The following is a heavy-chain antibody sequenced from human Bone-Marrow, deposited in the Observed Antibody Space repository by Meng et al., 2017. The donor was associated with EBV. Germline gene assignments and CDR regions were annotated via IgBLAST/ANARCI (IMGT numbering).Heavy chain of an antibody. V-gene: IGHV1-69*01. CDR2: LIPMSGSP. CDR3: ASESGRGFTPDY. Sequence: QGHLAQLGDEVKELVSSVEGSCRTSGGTFKSDAVSWVRRAPGQGLEWMGGLIPMSGSPHYAQKFQDIVTIFADESTSTHSTELTNLRSEDTAMYYCASESGRGFTPDYWGQGTLVTVSS. J-gene: IGHJ4*02. D-gene: IGHD3-10*01. CDR1: GGTFKSDA.